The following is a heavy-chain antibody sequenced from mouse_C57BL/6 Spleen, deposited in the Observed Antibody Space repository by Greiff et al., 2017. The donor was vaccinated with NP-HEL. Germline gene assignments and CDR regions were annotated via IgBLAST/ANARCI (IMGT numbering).Heavy chain of an antibody. Sequence: QVQLKQPGAELVRPGSSVKLSCKASGYTFTSYWMHWVKQRPIQGLEWIGNIDPSDSETHYNQKFKDKATLTVDKSSSTAYMQLSSLTSEDSAVYYCARYSSGYEDFDYWGQGTTLTVSS. V-gene: IGHV1-52*01. J-gene: IGHJ2*01. CDR1: GYTFTSYW. D-gene: IGHD3-2*02. CDR3: ARYSSGYEDFDY. CDR2: IDPSDSET.